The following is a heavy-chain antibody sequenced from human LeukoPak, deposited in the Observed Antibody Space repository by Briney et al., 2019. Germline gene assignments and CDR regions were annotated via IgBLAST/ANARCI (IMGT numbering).Heavy chain of an antibody. D-gene: IGHD2-15*01. J-gene: IGHJ6*04. V-gene: IGHV3-11*06. CDR2: ISSSSSYT. CDR1: GFTFSDYY. Sequence: PGGSLRLSCAASGFTFSDYYMSWIRQAPGKGLEWVSYISSSSSYTNYADSVKGRFTISGDNAKNSLYLQMNSLRAEDTAVYYCARVGRCSGGSCYSWSYYYYYGMDVWGKGTTVTVSS. CDR3: ARVGRCSGGSCYSWSYYYYYGMDV.